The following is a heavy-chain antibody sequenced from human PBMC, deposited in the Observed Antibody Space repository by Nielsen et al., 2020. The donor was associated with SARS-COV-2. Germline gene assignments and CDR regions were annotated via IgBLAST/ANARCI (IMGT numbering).Heavy chain of an antibody. CDR2: LSGSGGST. D-gene: IGHD1-26*01. V-gene: IGHV3-23*01. CDR3: AKDRGVGATNFDY. J-gene: IGHJ4*02. CDR1: GFTFSSYA. Sequence: GESLKISCAASGFTFSSYAMSWVRQAPGKGLEWASALSGSGGSTYYADSVKGRFTISRDNSKNTLYLQMNSLRAEDTAVYYCAKDRGVGATNFDYWGQGTLVTVSS.